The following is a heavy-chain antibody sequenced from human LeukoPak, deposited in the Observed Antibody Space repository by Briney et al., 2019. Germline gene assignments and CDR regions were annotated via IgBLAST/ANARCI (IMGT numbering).Heavy chain of an antibody. CDR1: GGSISSFY. Sequence: PSETLSLTCTVSGGSISSFYWSWIRQPPGKGLEWIGYIYYSGSTNYNPSLKSRVTMSIDASKKQFSLKLSSVTAADTAVYYCATLGDFPFDYWGQGTLVTVSS. D-gene: IGHD4-17*01. CDR3: ATLGDFPFDY. V-gene: IGHV4-59*03. CDR2: IYYSGST. J-gene: IGHJ4*02.